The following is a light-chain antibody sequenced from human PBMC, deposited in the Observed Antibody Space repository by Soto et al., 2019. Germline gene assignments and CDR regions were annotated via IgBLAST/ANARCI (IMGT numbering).Light chain of an antibody. CDR2: AAS. V-gene: IGKV1-27*01. CDR1: QGIGNF. CDR3: HRYNSVPLT. Sequence: IQITPSPFSLSASLGDTNTLPFPASQGIGNFLAWYQQKPGDVPKLLIYAASTVQSGGPSRFSGSGSGTDFTLTISSLQPEDVATYFCHRYNSVPLTFGGGTK. J-gene: IGKJ4*01.